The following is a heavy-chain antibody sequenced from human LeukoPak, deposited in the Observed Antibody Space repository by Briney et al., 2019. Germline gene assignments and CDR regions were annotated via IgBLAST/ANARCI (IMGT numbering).Heavy chain of an antibody. CDR2: VRAKTDGGTT. J-gene: IGHJ4*02. V-gene: IGHV3-15*01. D-gene: IGHD2/OR15-2a*01. CDR1: GFTFTNAW. CDR3: AADTPVPLAQIDY. Sequence: PGGSLRLSCAVSGFTFTNAWMNWVRQAPGKGLEWVGRVRAKTDGGTTEYAAPAKGRFSISRDDSTNTVYLQMNSPITEDTAIYYCAADTPVPLAQIDYWGQGALVTVSS.